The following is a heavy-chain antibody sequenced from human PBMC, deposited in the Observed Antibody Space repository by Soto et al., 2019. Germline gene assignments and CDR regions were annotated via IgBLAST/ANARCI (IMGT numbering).Heavy chain of an antibody. V-gene: IGHV5-51*01. CDR3: ARGGYTGSYSSFDY. Sequence: GESLKISCKGSGYTFTNYWIAWVRQMPEKGLEWMGIIFPGDSDTTYSPSFQGQVTISADKSINTVYLQWRSLKASDTAIYFCARGGYTGSYSSFDYWGQGTLVTVSS. J-gene: IGHJ4*02. CDR2: IFPGDSDT. D-gene: IGHD3-10*01. CDR1: GYTFTNYW.